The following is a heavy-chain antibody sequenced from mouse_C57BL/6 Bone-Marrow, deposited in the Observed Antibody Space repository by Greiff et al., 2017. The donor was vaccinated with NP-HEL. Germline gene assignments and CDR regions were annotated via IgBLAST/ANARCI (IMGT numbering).Heavy chain of an antibody. CDR3: ASPYYGSSSWYFDV. D-gene: IGHD1-1*01. CDR2: ISDGGSYT. Sequence: EVKVVESGGGLVKPGGSLKLSCAASGFTFSSYAMSWVRQTPEKRLEWVATISDGGSYTYYPDNVKGRFTISRDNAKNNLYLQMSHLKSEDTAMYYCASPYYGSSSWYFDVWGTGTTVTVSS. CDR1: GFTFSSYA. V-gene: IGHV5-4*03. J-gene: IGHJ1*03.